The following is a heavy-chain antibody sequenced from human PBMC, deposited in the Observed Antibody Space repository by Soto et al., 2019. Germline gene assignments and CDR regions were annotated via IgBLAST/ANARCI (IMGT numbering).Heavy chain of an antibody. CDR3: ARDEGYYDSSGFDY. Sequence: QVQLVQSGDEVKKPGASVKVSCKASDYTFTSYGISWVRQAPGQGLEWMGWISVYNGNTNYAQKLQGRVTMTTDTSTSTAYMELRSLRSDDTAVYYCARDEGYYDSSGFDYWGQGTLVTVSS. V-gene: IGHV1-18*01. J-gene: IGHJ4*02. CDR1: DYTFTSYG. D-gene: IGHD3-22*01. CDR2: ISVYNGNT.